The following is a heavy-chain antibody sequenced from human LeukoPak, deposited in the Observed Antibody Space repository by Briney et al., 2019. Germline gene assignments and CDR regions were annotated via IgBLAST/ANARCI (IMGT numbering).Heavy chain of an antibody. J-gene: IGHJ4*02. CDR1: GGSISSSSYY. CDR2: IYYSGST. CDR3: ATTAYCGGDCYPYYFDY. V-gene: IGHV4-61*05. D-gene: IGHD2-21*02. Sequence: PSETLSLTCTVSGGSISSSSYYWGWIRQPPGKGLEWIGYIYYSGSTNYNPSLKSRVTISVDTSKNQFSLKLNSVTAADTAVYYCATTAYCGGDCYPYYFDYWGQGTLVTVSS.